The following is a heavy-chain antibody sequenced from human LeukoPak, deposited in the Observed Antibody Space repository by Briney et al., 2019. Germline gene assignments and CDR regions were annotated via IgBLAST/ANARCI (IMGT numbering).Heavy chain of an antibody. J-gene: IGHJ4*02. CDR2: IIPILGIA. Sequence: SVKVSCKASGGTFSSYAISWGRQAPGQGLEWMGRIIPILGIANYAQKFQGRVTITADKSTSTAYMELSSLRSEDTAVYYCARGPRVLVTSYFDYWGQGTLVTVSS. V-gene: IGHV1-69*04. D-gene: IGHD2-8*02. CDR1: GGTFSSYA. CDR3: ARGPRVLVTSYFDY.